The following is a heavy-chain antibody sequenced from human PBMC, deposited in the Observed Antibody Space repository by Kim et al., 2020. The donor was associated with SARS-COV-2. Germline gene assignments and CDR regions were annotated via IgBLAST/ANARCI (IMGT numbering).Heavy chain of an antibody. V-gene: IGHV3-53*01. CDR2: IYSGGST. CDR3: ARSSVIGPYYYDSSGYWALDY. J-gene: IGHJ4*02. Sequence: GGSLRLSCAASGFTVSSNYMSWVRQAPGKGLEWVSVIYSGGSTYYADSVKGRFTISRDNSKNTLYLQMNSLRAEDTAVYYCARSSVIGPYYYDSSGYWALDYWGQGTLVTVSS. D-gene: IGHD3-22*01. CDR1: GFTVSSNY.